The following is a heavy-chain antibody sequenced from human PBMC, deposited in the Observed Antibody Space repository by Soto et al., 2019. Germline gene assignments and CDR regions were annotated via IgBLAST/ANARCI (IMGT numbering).Heavy chain of an antibody. CDR2: IWYDGSNT. J-gene: IGHJ5*02. V-gene: IGHV3-33*01. Sequence: QVQLVESGGGVVQPGRSLRLSCAASGFTFSGYGMHWVRQAPGKGLEWVAIIWYDGSNTYYADSVKGRFTISRDNSKNTLYLQMNSLRAEDAAVYYCVRDLGAEGGYPYWFDPWGQGTLVTVSS. CDR3: VRDLGAEGGYPYWFDP. CDR1: GFTFSGYG. D-gene: IGHD5-12*01.